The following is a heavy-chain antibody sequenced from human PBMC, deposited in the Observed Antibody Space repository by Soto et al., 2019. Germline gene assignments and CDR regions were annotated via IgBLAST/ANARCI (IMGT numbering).Heavy chain of an antibody. Sequence: ASVKVSCKASGGTFSSYAISWVRQAPGQGLEWMGGIIPIFGTANYAQKFQGRVTITADESTSTAYVELSSLRSEDTAVYYCARTSKAAAYYYYYGMDVWGQGTTVTVSS. V-gene: IGHV1-69*13. CDR1: GGTFSSYA. CDR3: ARTSKAAAYYYYYGMDV. D-gene: IGHD6-13*01. CDR2: IIPIFGTA. J-gene: IGHJ6*02.